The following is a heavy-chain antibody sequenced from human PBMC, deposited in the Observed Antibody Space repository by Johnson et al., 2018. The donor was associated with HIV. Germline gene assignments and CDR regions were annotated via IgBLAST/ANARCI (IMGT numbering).Heavy chain of an antibody. Sequence: QLVESGGGLVQPGRSLRLSCAASGFTFDDYAMHWVRQAPGKGLEWVSGISWNSGSIGYADSVRGRFAISRDNSKNTLYLQMNSLRAEDTAVYYCANWAYYYGSGYAFDIWGQGTMVTVSS. CDR1: GFTFDDYA. CDR3: ANWAYYYGSGYAFDI. CDR2: ISWNSGSI. D-gene: IGHD3-10*01. V-gene: IGHV3-9*01. J-gene: IGHJ3*02.